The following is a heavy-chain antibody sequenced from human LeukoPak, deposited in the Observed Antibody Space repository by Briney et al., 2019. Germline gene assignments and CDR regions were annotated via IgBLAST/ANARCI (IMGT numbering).Heavy chain of an antibody. J-gene: IGHJ4*02. D-gene: IGHD1-26*01. CDR1: GFTFSSYA. V-gene: IGHV3-7*01. Sequence: GSLRLSCAASGFTFSSYAMSWVRQAPGKGLEWVANIKQDGSEKYYVDSVKGRFTISRDNAKNSLYLQMNSLRAEDTAVYYCARDPYSDPGFDYWGQGTLVTVSS. CDR3: ARDPYSDPGFDY. CDR2: IKQDGSEK.